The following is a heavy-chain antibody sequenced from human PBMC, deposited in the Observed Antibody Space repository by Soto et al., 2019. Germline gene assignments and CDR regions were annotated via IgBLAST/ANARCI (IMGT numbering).Heavy chain of an antibody. Sequence: ASVKVSCKASGYTFTSYYMHWVRQAPGQGLEWMGIINPSGGSTSYAQKFQGRVTMTRDTSTSTVYMELSSLRSEDTAVYYCARESIITGKTWINYYGMDVWGQGTTVTVSS. CDR3: ARESIITGKTWINYYGMDV. J-gene: IGHJ6*02. D-gene: IGHD1-20*01. CDR2: INPSGGST. V-gene: IGHV1-46*01. CDR1: GYTFTSYY.